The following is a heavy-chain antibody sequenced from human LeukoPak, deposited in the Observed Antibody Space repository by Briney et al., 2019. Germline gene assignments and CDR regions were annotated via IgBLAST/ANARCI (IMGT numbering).Heavy chain of an antibody. CDR2: IDDIGST. Sequence: SETLSLTCAVYGGSFSGYYWCWIRQPPGRGLEWIGGIDDIGSTNYNPSLRSRVTISVDTSKKQFSLKLSSVAAADTAVYYSARGVGTPNDVFDVWGQGTMVTVSS. D-gene: IGHD3-10*01. CDR3: ARGVGTPNDVFDV. V-gene: IGHV4-34*01. J-gene: IGHJ3*01. CDR1: GGSFSGYY.